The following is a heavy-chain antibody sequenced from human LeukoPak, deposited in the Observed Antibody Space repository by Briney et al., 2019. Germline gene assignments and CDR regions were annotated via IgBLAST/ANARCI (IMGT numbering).Heavy chain of an antibody. CDR1: GFTFSSYW. CDR2: IHSDGSST. CDR3: ARGGSTYFQH. J-gene: IGHJ1*01. V-gene: IGHV3-74*01. D-gene: IGHD5/OR15-5a*01. Sequence: GGSLRLSCVASGFTFSSYWMHWVRQAPGKGLVWDSRIHSDGSSTNYADSVKGRHTISRDNAKNTLFLQMNSLRAEDTAVYYCARGGSTYFQHWGQGTLVTVSS.